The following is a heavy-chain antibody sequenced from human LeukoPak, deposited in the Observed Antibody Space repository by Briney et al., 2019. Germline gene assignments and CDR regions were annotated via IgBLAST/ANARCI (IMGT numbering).Heavy chain of an antibody. CDR2: ISAYNGNT. CDR3: ARDEVPSYYDFWSGYSRCFDY. V-gene: IGHV1-18*01. D-gene: IGHD3-3*01. J-gene: IGHJ4*02. Sequence: ASVKVSCKASGGTFSSYAISWVRQAPGQGLEWMGWISAYNGNTNYAQKLQGRVTMTTDTSTSTAYMALRSLRTDDTAVYYCARDEVPSYYDFWSGYSRCFDYWGQGILVSVSS. CDR1: GGTFSSYA.